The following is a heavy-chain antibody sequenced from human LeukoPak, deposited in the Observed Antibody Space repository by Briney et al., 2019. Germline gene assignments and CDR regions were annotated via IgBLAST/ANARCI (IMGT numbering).Heavy chain of an antibody. D-gene: IGHD6-13*01. Sequence: GASVKVSCKASGGTFSSYAISWVRQAPGQGLEWMGRNIPIFGTANYAQKFQGRVTITTDESTSTAYMELSSLRSEDTAVYYCARGEVADDYYYYYYMDVWGKGTTVTVSS. J-gene: IGHJ6*03. CDR1: GGTFSSYA. CDR2: NIPIFGTA. V-gene: IGHV1-69*05. CDR3: ARGEVADDYYYYYYMDV.